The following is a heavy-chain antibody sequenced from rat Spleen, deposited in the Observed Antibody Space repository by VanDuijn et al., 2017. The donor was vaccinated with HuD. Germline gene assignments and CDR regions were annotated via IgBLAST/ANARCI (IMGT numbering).Heavy chain of an antibody. Sequence: QVQLKESGPGLVQPSQTLSLTCTVSGFSLTSYHVSWVRQPPGKGLEWMGVIWTGGSTAYNSLLKSRLSISRDTSKSQFFLKMSSLQTEDTATYYCARETYLGTTNWFAYWGQVTLVTVSS. V-gene: IGHV2-43*01. CDR1: GFSLTSYH. D-gene: IGHD1-5*01. CDR2: IWTGGST. CDR3: ARETYLGTTNWFAY. J-gene: IGHJ3*01.